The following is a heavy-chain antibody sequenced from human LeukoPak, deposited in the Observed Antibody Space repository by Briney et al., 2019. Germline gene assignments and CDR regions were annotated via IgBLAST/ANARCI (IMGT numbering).Heavy chain of an antibody. V-gene: IGHV3-30*18. CDR2: ISYEDGTNK. Sequence: GGSLRLSCAASGFTFRSFVMHWVRQAPGKGLEWVAAISYEDGTNKYYADSVKGRFTFSRDNSKTTLFLQMNSLRAEDTAIYYCTKERPEEYYESGSYFGFWGQGTLVTVSS. D-gene: IGHD3-10*01. CDR1: GFTFRSFV. J-gene: IGHJ4*02. CDR3: TKERPEEYYESGSYFGF.